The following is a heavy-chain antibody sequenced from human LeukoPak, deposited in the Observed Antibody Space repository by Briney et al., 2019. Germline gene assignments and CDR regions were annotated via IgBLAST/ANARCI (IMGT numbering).Heavy chain of an antibody. J-gene: IGHJ4*02. CDR2: INHSGST. D-gene: IGHD5-18*01. V-gene: IGHV4-34*01. CDR1: GGSFSGYY. CDR3: ARGSRGYSYG. Sequence: SETLSLTCAVYGGSFSGYYWSWIRQPPGKGLEWIGEINHSGSTNYNPSLKSRVTISVDTSKNQFSLKLSSVTAADTAVYYCARGSRGYSYGWGQGALVTVSS.